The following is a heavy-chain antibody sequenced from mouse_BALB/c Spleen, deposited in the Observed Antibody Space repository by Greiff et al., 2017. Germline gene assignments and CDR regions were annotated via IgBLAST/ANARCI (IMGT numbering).Heavy chain of an antibody. J-gene: IGHJ3*01. CDR3: ARDRGGFAY. CDR1: GFTFSSYA. Sequence: EVQLVESGGGLVKPGGSLKLSCAASGFTFSSYAMSWVRQSPEKRLEWVAEISSGGSYTYYPDTVTGRFTISRDNAKNTLYLEMSSLRSEDTAMYYCARDRGGFAYWGQGTLVTVSA. V-gene: IGHV5-9-4*01. CDR2: ISSGGSYT.